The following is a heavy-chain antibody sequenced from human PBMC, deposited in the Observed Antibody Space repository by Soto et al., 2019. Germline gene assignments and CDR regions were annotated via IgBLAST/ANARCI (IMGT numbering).Heavy chain of an antibody. V-gene: IGHV1-3*01. J-gene: IGHJ4*02. Sequence: GGSMKVSRKGFGYTLPSYSMLWVRQAPGQRLEWMGWINAGNGNTKYSQKFQGRVTITRDTSASTAYMELSSLRSEDTAVYYCARDIFFDYWGQGTLVTVS. CDR2: INAGNGNT. CDR3: ARDIFFDY. CDR1: GYTLPSYS. D-gene: IGHD2-15*01.